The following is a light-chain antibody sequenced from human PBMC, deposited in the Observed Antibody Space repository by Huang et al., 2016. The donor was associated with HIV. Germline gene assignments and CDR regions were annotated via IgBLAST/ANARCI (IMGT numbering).Light chain of an antibody. CDR1: QAISNY. Sequence: DIQMTQSPSAMSASVGDKVTITCRASQAISNYLVWFQQKQGRAPKRLIYAASSVQSGVPTRFSGRGYGTKFTLTISRLQPEDFATYYCLQHHAYPRTFGPGTKVEVK. CDR3: LQHHAYPRT. J-gene: IGKJ1*01. CDR2: AAS. V-gene: IGKV1-17*03.